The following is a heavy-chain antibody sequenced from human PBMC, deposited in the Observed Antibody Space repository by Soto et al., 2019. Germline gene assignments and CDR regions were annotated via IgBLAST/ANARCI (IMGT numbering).Heavy chain of an antibody. CDR1: GFTFSSSA. V-gene: IGHV1-58*01. Sequence: SVKVSCKTSGFTFSSSAVHWVRQARGLRLQRKGWIDVGSTNANYAQMHQERVTISRDMSTSTAYMEMSSLRPEDTTEYYCARADILTGYGLDYWGQGTLVTVSS. D-gene: IGHD3-9*01. CDR3: ARADILTGYGLDY. J-gene: IGHJ4*02. CDR2: IDVGSTNA.